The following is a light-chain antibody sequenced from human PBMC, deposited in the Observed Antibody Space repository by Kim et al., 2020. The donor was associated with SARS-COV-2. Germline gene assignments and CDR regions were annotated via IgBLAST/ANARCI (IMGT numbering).Light chain of an antibody. CDR3: AAWDDSLSAVV. CDR1: SSNIGSNY. Sequence: GQRVTISCSGSSSNIGSNYVYWYQQLPGTAPQLLIYTNNQRPSGVPDRFSASKSGTSASLAISGLRSEDEADYYCAAWDDSLSAVVFGGGTQLTVL. V-gene: IGLV1-47*01. J-gene: IGLJ3*02. CDR2: TNN.